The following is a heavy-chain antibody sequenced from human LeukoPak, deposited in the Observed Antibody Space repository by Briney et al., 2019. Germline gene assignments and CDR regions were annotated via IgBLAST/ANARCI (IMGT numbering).Heavy chain of an antibody. CDR1: VYRFSIYR. J-gene: IGHJ5*02. Sequence: GGALRHCFWAPVYRFSIYRINWGRQAPGKGLEWVSSISSSSSYIYYADSVKGRFTISRDNAKNSLYLQMNSLRAEDTAVYYCARAYSSSSDNWFDPWGQGTLVTVSS. CDR2: ISSSSSYI. CDR3: ARAYSSSSDNWFDP. V-gene: IGHV3-21*01. D-gene: IGHD6-6*01.